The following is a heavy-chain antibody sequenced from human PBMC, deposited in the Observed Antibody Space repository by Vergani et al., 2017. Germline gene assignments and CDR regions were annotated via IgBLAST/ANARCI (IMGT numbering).Heavy chain of an antibody. Sequence: QVQLQESGPGLVKPSDTLYLTCTVSGGPLSGYYWNWIRQTPGEGLEWIGYVEDSGYFNYNPSLKTRVSMSSATSNNQFSLMLSSVTVAYTAVYYCASSIVSRNPPDYFDNWLQGTLVTVSS. D-gene: IGHD1-14*01. CDR3: ASSIVSRNPPDYFDN. J-gene: IGHJ4*02. CDR2: VEDSGYF. CDR1: GGPLSGYY. V-gene: IGHV4-59*07.